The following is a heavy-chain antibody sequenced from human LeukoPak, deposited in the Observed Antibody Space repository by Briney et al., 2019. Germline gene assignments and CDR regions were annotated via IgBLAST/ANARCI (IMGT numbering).Heavy chain of an antibody. J-gene: IGHJ6*03. CDR3: AYDSSGYYNYYYMDV. Sequence: PGGSLRLSCAASGFTFSNYWLSWVRQAPGKGLEWVANIKQDGSEKYYVDSVKGRFTISRDNAKNSLYLQMNSLRAEDTAVYYCAYDSSGYYNYYYMDVWGKGTTVTVSS. V-gene: IGHV3-7*01. CDR1: GFTFSNYW. D-gene: IGHD3-22*01. CDR2: IKQDGSEK.